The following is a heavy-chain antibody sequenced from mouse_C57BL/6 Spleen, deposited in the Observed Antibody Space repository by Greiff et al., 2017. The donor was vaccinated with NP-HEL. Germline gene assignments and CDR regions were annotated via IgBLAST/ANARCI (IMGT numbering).Heavy chain of an antibody. CDR1: GYAFSSYW. CDR2: IYPGDGDT. V-gene: IGHV1-80*01. CDR3: ARSGYYDSNFDY. J-gene: IGHJ2*01. Sequence: SGASVKISCKASGYAFSSYWMNWVKQRPGKGLEWIGQIYPGDGDTNYNGKFKGKATLTADKSSSTAYMQLSSLTSEDSAVYFCARSGYYDSNFDYWGQGTTLTVSS. D-gene: IGHD2-4*01.